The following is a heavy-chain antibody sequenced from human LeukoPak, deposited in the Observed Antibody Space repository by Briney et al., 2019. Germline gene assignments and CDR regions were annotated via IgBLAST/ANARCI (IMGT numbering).Heavy chain of an antibody. CDR1: GGSISSYY. CDR2: IYYSGST. J-gene: IGHJ4*02. V-gene: IGHV4-59*01. Sequence: SEILSLTCTVSGGSISSYYWSWIRQPPGKGLEWIGYIYYSGSTNYNPSLKSRVTISVDTSKNQFSLKLSSVTAADTAVYHCASSVYNWNLVDYWGQGTLVTVSS. D-gene: IGHD1-7*01. CDR3: ASSVYNWNLVDY.